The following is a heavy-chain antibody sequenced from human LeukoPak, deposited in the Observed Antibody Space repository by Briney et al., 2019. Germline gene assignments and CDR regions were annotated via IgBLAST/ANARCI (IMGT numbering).Heavy chain of an antibody. CDR1: GGTFSSYA. V-gene: IGHV1-2*06. Sequence: GASVKVSCKASGGTFSSYAISWVRQAPGQGLEWMGRINPNSGGTNYAQKFQGRVTMTRDTSISTAYMELSRLRSDDTAVYYCARVLAAGSSYYYGMDVWGQGTTVTVSS. CDR3: ARVLAAGSSYYYGMDV. CDR2: INPNSGGT. D-gene: IGHD6-13*01. J-gene: IGHJ6*02.